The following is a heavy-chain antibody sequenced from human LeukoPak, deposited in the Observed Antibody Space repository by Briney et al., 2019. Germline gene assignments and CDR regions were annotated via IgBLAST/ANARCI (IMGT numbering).Heavy chain of an antibody. J-gene: IGHJ5*02. CDR1: GFTVSSNY. Sequence: GGTLRLSCAASGFTVSSNYMSWVRQAPGKGLEWVSVIYSGGSTYYADSVKGRFTISRDNSKNTLYLQMNSLRAEDTAVYYCAREALGYCTSTSCSGWFDPWGQGTLVTVSS. V-gene: IGHV3-66*01. CDR2: IYSGGST. D-gene: IGHD2-2*01. CDR3: AREALGYCTSTSCSGWFDP.